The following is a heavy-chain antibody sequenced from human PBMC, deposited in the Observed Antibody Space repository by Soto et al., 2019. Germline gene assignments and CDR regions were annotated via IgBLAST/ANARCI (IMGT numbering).Heavy chain of an antibody. CDR1: GFTFSSYA. Sequence: EVQLLDSGGGLVQPGGSLRISCAASGFTFSSYAMSWVRQAPGRGLEWVSGISGNGDSTYYADSVKGRFTISRDNSRSTLYLQMNTLRAEDTAVYYCALVYNYAPFAPWGQGPLVTVSS. J-gene: IGHJ5*02. CDR2: ISGNGDST. D-gene: IGHD5-18*01. V-gene: IGHV3-23*01. CDR3: ALVYNYAPFAP.